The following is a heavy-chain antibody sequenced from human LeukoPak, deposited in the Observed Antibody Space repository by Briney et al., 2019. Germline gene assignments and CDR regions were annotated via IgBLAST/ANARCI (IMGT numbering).Heavy chain of an antibody. CDR1: GFTLSSYA. V-gene: IGHV3-64*01. J-gene: IGHJ4*02. CDR2: ISSNGGST. Sequence: GGSLRLSCAASGFTLSSYAMHWVRQAPGRGLEYVSAISSNGGSTYYANSVKGRFTISRDNSKNTLYPQMGSLRAEDMAVYYCARTNYYDSSGYYSAPPFDYWGQGTLVTVSS. D-gene: IGHD3-22*01. CDR3: ARTNYYDSSGYYSAPPFDY.